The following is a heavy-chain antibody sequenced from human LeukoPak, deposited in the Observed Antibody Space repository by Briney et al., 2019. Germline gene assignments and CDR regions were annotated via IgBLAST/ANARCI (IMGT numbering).Heavy chain of an antibody. J-gene: IGHJ4*02. V-gene: IGHV3-48*01. D-gene: IGHD3-10*01. Sequence: PGRSLRPSYAAAASTFSSYSMNSVRQAPGNGPGWVPYISSSTNTIYYADSVKGRFTISRDNAKNSLYLQMSSLRAEDTAIYYCARVRGTMVRGLIDYWGQGTLVTVSS. CDR2: ISSSTNTI. CDR3: ARVRGTMVRGLIDY. CDR1: ASTFSSYS.